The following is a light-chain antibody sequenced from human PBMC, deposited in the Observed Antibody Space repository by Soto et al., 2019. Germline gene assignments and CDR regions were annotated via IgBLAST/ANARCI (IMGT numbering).Light chain of an antibody. J-gene: IGKJ2*01. Sequence: DIVLTQSPATLSSSPGERATPSCRASQSVSSSYLAWYQQKPGQAPRLLIYGASSRATGIPDRFSGSGSGTDFTLTISRLEPEDFAVYYCQQYVSSPPYTFGQGTKLEIK. CDR3: QQYVSSPPYT. CDR2: GAS. CDR1: QSVSSSY. V-gene: IGKV3-20*01.